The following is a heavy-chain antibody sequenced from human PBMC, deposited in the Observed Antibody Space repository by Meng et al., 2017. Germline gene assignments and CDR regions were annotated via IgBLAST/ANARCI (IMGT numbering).Heavy chain of an antibody. Sequence: EGQVVGAGGVVVQPGGSLRLSCAASGFTFDDYTMDWVRQAPGKGLEWVSLISWDGGSTYYADSVKGRFTISRDNSKNSLYLQMNSLRTEDTALYYCAKGPHGPQYFQHWGQGTLVTVS. V-gene: IGHV3-43*01. D-gene: IGHD5-24*01. CDR3: AKGPHGPQYFQH. CDR2: ISWDGGST. J-gene: IGHJ1*01. CDR1: GFTFDDYT.